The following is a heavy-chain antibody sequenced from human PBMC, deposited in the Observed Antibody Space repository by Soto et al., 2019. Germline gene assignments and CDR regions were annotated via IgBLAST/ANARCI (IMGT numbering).Heavy chain of an antibody. CDR2: IYYSGSA. V-gene: IGHV4-59*01. Sequence: PSETLSLTCTVSGGSFSSYYWSWIRQPPGKGLEWIGYIYYSGSANYNPSLKSRVTISIDTSKNQFSLKLRSVTAADTAVYYCAGGRDGYNLYYFDYWGQGTMVTSPQ. J-gene: IGHJ4*02. CDR3: AGGRDGYNLYYFDY. CDR1: GGSFSSYY. D-gene: IGHD5-12*01.